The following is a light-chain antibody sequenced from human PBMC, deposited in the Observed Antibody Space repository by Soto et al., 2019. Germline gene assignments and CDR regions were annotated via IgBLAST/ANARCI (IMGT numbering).Light chain of an antibody. V-gene: IGLV2-8*01. CDR2: DVT. J-gene: IGLJ2*01. Sequence: QSALTQPTSASGSPGQSVTISCTGTSGDVGGFDYVSWYQTHPGKAPKLVIYDVTKRPSGVPARFSGSKSGNTASLTVSGLQPEDEADYYCSSYAGSNNVIFGTGTKLTVL. CDR3: SSYAGSNNVI. CDR1: SGDVGGFDY.